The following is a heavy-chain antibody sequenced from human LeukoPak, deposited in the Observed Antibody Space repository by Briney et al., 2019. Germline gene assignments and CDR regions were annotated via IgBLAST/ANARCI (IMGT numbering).Heavy chain of an antibody. D-gene: IGHD3-22*01. CDR1: GGSISSGGYY. V-gene: IGHV4-31*03. CDR3: VSHFSGYSTIVD. CDR2: IYYSGST. J-gene: IGHJ4*02. Sequence: RPSETLSLTCTVSGGSISSGGYYWSWIRQHPGKGLEWIGYIYYSGSTYYNPSLKSRVTISVDTSKNQFSLKLSSVTAADTAVYYCVSHFSGYSTIVDWGQGTLVTVSS.